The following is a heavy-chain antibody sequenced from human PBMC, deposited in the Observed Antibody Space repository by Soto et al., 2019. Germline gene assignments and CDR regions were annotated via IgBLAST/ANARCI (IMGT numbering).Heavy chain of an antibody. CDR2: ISTYSGDT. J-gene: IGHJ4*02. V-gene: IGHV1-18*01. CDR1: GYTFFTYD. D-gene: IGHD6-19*01. Sequence: GASVKVSCKASGYTFFTYDISWVRQAPGQGLEWMGWISTYSGDTKYAQKFQGRVTMTRDTSTSTVYMELSSLRSEDTAVYYCARDGRSSYSSGWYYFDYWGQGTLVTVSS. CDR3: ARDGRSSYSSGWYYFDY.